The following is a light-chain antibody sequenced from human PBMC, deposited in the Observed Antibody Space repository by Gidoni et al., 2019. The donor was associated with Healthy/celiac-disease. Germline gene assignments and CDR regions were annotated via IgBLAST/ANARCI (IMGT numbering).Light chain of an antibody. Sequence: IVMTHSPATLSVSPGERATLSCRASQSVSSNLAWYQQNPGQAPRLLIYGASTRATGIPARFSGSGSGTEFPLTISSLQSEDFAVYYCQQDNNWPRTFGQGTKVEIK. J-gene: IGKJ1*01. CDR2: GAS. V-gene: IGKV3-15*01. CDR3: QQDNNWPRT. CDR1: QSVSSN.